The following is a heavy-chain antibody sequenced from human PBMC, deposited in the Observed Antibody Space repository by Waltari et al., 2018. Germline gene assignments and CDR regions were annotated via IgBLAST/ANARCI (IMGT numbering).Heavy chain of an antibody. V-gene: IGHV3-23*04. D-gene: IGHD2-2*01. CDR1: GFTFSSYA. J-gene: IGHJ6*02. CDR3: AKDRGCSSTSCLTYYYGMDV. Sequence: EVQLVESGGGLVQPGGSLRLSCAASGFTFSSYAMSWVRQAPGKGLEWVSAISGSGGSTYYADSVKGRFTISRDNSKNTLYLQMNSLRAEDTAVYYCAKDRGCSSTSCLTYYYGMDVWGQGTTVTVSS. CDR2: ISGSGGST.